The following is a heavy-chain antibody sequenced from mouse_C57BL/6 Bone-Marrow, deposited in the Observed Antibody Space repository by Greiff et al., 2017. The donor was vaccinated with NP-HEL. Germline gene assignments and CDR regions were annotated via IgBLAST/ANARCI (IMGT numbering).Heavy chain of an antibody. Sequence: VQLQQSGPELVKPGASVKISCKASGYSFTGYYMHWVQQSHGNILDWIGYIYPYNGVSSYNQKFQGKATLTVDKSSSTADMELRSPTSECSTVYYCAIYAASRAMDYWGQGTSGTVSS. CDR2: IYPYNGVS. V-gene: IGHV1-31*01. J-gene: IGHJ4*01. D-gene: IGHD2-3*01. CDR3: AIYAASRAMDY. CDR1: GYSFTGYY.